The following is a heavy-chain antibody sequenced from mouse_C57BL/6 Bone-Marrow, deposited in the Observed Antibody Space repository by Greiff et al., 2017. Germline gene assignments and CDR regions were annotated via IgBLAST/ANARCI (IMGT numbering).Heavy chain of an antibody. V-gene: IGHV1-4*01. J-gene: IGHJ1*03. CDR2: INPSSGYT. Sequence: QVQLQQPGAELARPGASVKMSCKASGYTFTSYTMHWVKQRPGPGLEWIGYINPSSGYTKYNQKFKDKATLTADKSSSTAYMQLSSLTSADSAVYYCARWTTVVGHWYFDVWGTGTTVTVSA. CDR3: ARWTTVVGHWYFDV. D-gene: IGHD1-1*01. CDR1: GYTFTSYT.